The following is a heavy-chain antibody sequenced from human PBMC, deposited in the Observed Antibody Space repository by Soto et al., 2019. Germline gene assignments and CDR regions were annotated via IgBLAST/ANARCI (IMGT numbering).Heavy chain of an antibody. Sequence: PGESLKISCKGSGYSFTSYWIGWVRQMPGKGLEWMGIIYPGDSDTRYSPSFQGQVTISADKSISTAYLQWSSLKASDTAMYYCARGPAYGDYGHYYYYMDVWGKGTTVTVSS. J-gene: IGHJ6*03. V-gene: IGHV5-51*01. D-gene: IGHD4-17*01. CDR1: GYSFTSYW. CDR2: IYPGDSDT. CDR3: ARGPAYGDYGHYYYYMDV.